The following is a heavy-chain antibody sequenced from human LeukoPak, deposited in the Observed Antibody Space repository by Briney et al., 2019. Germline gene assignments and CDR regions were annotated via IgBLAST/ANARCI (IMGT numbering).Heavy chain of an antibody. CDR1: GGSISSGGYY. Sequence: SETLSLTCTVSGGSISSGGYYWSLIRQHPGKGLEWIGYIYYSGSTYYNPSLKSRVTISVDTSKNQFSLKLSSVTAADTAVYYCARAAHDILTGYSNWGQGTLVTVSS. J-gene: IGHJ4*02. CDR3: ARAAHDILTGYSN. D-gene: IGHD3-9*01. V-gene: IGHV4-31*03. CDR2: IYYSGST.